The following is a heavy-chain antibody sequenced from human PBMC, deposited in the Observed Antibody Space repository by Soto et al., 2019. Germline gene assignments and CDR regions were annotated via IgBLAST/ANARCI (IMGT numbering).Heavy chain of an antibody. CDR2: INAGNGNT. D-gene: IGHD3-10*01. V-gene: IGHV1-3*01. J-gene: IGHJ4*02. Sequence: QVQLVQSGAEVKKPGASVKVSCKASGYTFTSYAIHWVRQAPGQRLEWMGWINAGNGNTKYSQKFQGRVTITRDTSASTDYMELSSLRSEDTAVYYCARDSGYYGSWIRGYWGQGTLVTVSS. CDR3: ARDSGYYGSWIRGY. CDR1: GYTFTSYA.